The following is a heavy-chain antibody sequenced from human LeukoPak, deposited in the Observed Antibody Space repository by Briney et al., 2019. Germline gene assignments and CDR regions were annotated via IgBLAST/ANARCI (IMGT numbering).Heavy chain of an antibody. J-gene: IGHJ4*02. Sequence: GGSLRLSCVVSGFTFSSNWMTWVRQAPGKGLEWVAHIKQDGSAKYYVDSVKGRFTISRDNAKNSLFLQMNSLRAEDTAVYYCAKGRVVRVAGHLDYWGQGTLVTVSS. CDR1: GFTFSSNW. CDR3: AKGRVVRVAGHLDY. V-gene: IGHV3-7*01. D-gene: IGHD6-19*01. CDR2: IKQDGSAK.